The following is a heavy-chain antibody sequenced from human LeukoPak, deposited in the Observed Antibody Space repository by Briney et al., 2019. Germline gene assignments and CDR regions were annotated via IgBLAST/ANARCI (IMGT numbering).Heavy chain of an antibody. D-gene: IGHD3-10*01. V-gene: IGHV4-59*08. CDR1: GGSIRGYY. J-gene: IGHJ4*02. Sequence: PSETLSLTCTVSGGSIRGYYWTWIRQPPGWGLEWIGYIYYSGSTDYNPSLKSRVTISVDTSKNQFSLKLSSVTAADTAVYCCARHGTWFGEVHYWGQGTLVTVSS. CDR2: IYYSGST. CDR3: ARHGTWFGEVHY.